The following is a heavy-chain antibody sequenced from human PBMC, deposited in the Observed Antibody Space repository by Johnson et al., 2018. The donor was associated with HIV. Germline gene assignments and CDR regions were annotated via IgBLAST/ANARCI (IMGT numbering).Heavy chain of an antibody. J-gene: IGHJ3*02. CDR2: IYSGGRT. CDR1: GFTVNSNY. Sequence: VQLVESGGGLVQPGGSLRLSCAASGFTVNSNYINWVRQAPGKGLECVSGIYSGGRTYYADSVEGRCNISRENSKNTLYLQMNSLRAEDTAVYFCARDRRYYDSSGYYHDAFDIWGQGTMVTVSS. CDR3: ARDRRYYDSSGYYHDAFDI. D-gene: IGHD3-22*01. V-gene: IGHV3-66*01.